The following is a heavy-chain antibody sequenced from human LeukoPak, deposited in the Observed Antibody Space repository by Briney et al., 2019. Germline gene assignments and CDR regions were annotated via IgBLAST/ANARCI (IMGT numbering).Heavy chain of an antibody. Sequence: ASVKVSCKASGFTFTTYYVHWVRQAPGQGLEWMGLINPSGTSTNYAQKFQGRVTMTKDASTSTVYMELNSLRPEDTAVYYCAREFRGSYFDYWGQGTLVTVSS. J-gene: IGHJ4*02. CDR3: AREFRGSYFDY. D-gene: IGHD2-21*01. CDR2: INPSGTST. V-gene: IGHV1-46*01. CDR1: GFTFTTYY.